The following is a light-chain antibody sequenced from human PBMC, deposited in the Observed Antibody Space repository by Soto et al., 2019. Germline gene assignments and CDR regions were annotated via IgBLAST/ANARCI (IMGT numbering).Light chain of an antibody. J-gene: IGLJ1*01. Sequence: QSVLTQPASVSGSPGQSIAISCTGTSSDVGGYNYVSWYQQHPGKAPKLIIYDVTNRPSGVSDRFSGSKSGNTASLTISGLQAEDEADYYCSYFTSSSTYVFGSGTKVTV. V-gene: IGLV2-14*01. CDR2: DVT. CDR3: SYFTSSSTYV. CDR1: SSDVGGYNY.